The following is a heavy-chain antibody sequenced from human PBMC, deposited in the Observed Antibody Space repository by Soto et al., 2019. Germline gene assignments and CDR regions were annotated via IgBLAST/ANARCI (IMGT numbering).Heavy chain of an antibody. CDR1: GGSISSYY. D-gene: IGHD1-26*01. Sequence: PSETLSLTCTVSGGSISSYYWSWIRQPPGKGLEWIGYIYYSGSTNYNPSLKSRVTISVDTSKSQFSLKLSSVTAADTAVYYCARYPPGGSYSSSGRYNWFDPWGQGTLVTVSS. V-gene: IGHV4-59*01. CDR3: ARYPPGGSYSSSGRYNWFDP. J-gene: IGHJ5*02. CDR2: IYYSGST.